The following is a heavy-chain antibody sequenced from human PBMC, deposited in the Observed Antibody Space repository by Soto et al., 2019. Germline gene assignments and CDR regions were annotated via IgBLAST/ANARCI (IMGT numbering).Heavy chain of an antibody. CDR2: IYYSGST. Sequence: SETLSLTCAVSGGSISSGGYSWSWIRQPPGKGLEWIGYIYYSGSTYYNPSLKSRVTISVDTSKNQFSLKLSSVTAADTAVYYCARVFGFGGMDVWGQGTTVTVSS. CDR1: GGSISSGGYS. CDR3: ARVFGFGGMDV. V-gene: IGHV4-31*11. D-gene: IGHD3-10*01. J-gene: IGHJ6*02.